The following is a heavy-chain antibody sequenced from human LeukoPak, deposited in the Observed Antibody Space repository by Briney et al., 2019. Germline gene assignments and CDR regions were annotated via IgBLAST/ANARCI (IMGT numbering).Heavy chain of an antibody. CDR1: GGSISSSSYY. CDR3: ARLRGYTYGNPGY. D-gene: IGHD5-18*01. Sequence: SETLSLTCTVSGGSISSSSYYWGWIRQPPGKGLEWIGSIYYSGDTYYNPSLKSRVTISVDTSKNQFSLKLSSVTAADTALYYCARLRGYTYGNPGYWGKGSLVTVSS. J-gene: IGHJ4*02. V-gene: IGHV4-39*01. CDR2: IYYSGDT.